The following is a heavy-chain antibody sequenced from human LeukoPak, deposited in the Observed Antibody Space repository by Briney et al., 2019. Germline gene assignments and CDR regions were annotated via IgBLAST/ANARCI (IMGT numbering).Heavy chain of an antibody. CDR3: ARLVPLRGGYPILPGRFDY. CDR2: IYYSGST. Sequence: PSETLSLTCTVSGGSISSYYWSWIRQPPGNGLEWIGYIYYSGSTNYNPSLKSRVTISVDTSKNQFSLKLSSVTAADTAVYYCARLVPLRGGYPILPGRFDYWGQGTLVTVSS. J-gene: IGHJ4*02. V-gene: IGHV4-59*01. D-gene: IGHD3-22*01. CDR1: GGSISSYY.